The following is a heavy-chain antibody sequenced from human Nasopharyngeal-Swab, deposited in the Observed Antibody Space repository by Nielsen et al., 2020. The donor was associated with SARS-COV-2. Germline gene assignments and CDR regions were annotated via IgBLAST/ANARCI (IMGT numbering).Heavy chain of an antibody. J-gene: IGHJ4*02. D-gene: IGHD2-15*01. Sequence: GESLKISCAASGFIFSNYAISWVRQAPGGGLEWVSTVDYKEGVRTHYADSVKGRFTVSRDNSKNTAYLQMDSLRDEDTALYYCATWIVGHFDHWGQGAQVIVSS. CDR1: GFIFSNYA. V-gene: IGHV3-23*01. CDR3: ATWIVGHFDH. CDR2: VDYKEGVRT.